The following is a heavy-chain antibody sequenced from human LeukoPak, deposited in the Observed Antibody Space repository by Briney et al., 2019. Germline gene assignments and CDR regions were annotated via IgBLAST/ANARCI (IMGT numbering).Heavy chain of an antibody. V-gene: IGHV1-18*01. Sequence: VASVKVSCKASGYTFTSYGISWVRQAPGQGLEWMGWISAYNGNTNYAQKLQGRVTMTTDTSTSTAYMELRSLRSDDTAVYYCASTDYDFWSGYPYGMDAWGQGTTVTVSS. D-gene: IGHD3-3*01. CDR2: ISAYNGNT. CDR3: ASTDYDFWSGYPYGMDA. J-gene: IGHJ6*02. CDR1: GYTFTSYG.